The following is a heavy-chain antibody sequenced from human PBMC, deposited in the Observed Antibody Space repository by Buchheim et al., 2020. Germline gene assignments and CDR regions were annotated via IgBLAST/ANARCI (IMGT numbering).Heavy chain of an antibody. V-gene: IGHV3-74*01. CDR3: ASGLYGSYGMDV. D-gene: IGHD4-17*01. CDR1: GFTFSSYW. Sequence: EEQLVESGGGVVQPGGSLRLSCAASGFTFSSYWMQWVRQAPGKGLVWVSRINSDGSRTSYADFVKGRFTISRDHAKKTLYLQMNSLRVEDTAVYLCASGLYGSYGMDVWGQGTT. CDR2: INSDGSRT. J-gene: IGHJ6*02.